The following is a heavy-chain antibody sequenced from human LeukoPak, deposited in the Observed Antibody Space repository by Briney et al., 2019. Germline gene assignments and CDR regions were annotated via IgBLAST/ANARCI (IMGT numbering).Heavy chain of an antibody. CDR3: ARDQYGGNSVDY. Sequence: PGGSLRLSCAASGFTFSSYEMNWVRQAPGKGLEWVSYISGSGSTIYYADSVKGRFTISRDNAKNSLYLQMNSLRAEDTAVYYCARDQYGGNSVDYWGQGTLVTVSS. J-gene: IGHJ4*02. D-gene: IGHD4-23*01. V-gene: IGHV3-48*03. CDR1: GFTFSSYE. CDR2: ISGSGSTI.